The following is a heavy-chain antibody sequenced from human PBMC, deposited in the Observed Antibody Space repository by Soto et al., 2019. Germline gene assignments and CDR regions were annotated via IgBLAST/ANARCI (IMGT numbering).Heavy chain of an antibody. CDR2: ISAYNGNT. Sequence: GASVKVSCKASGYTFTSYGISWVRQAPGQGLEWMGWISAYNGNTNYAQKLQGRVTMTTDTSTSTAYMELGSLRSDDTAVYYCARDIVVVVAATKGVDYFDYWGQGTLVTVSS. CDR1: GYTFTSYG. V-gene: IGHV1-18*01. D-gene: IGHD2-15*01. CDR3: ARDIVVVVAATKGVDYFDY. J-gene: IGHJ4*02.